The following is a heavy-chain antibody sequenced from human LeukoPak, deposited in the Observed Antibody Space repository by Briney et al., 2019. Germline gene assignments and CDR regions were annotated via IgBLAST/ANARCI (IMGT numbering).Heavy chain of an antibody. CDR3: ARDRTTKTGYKSYFDY. J-gene: IGHJ4*02. CDR2: ISGSGGST. CDR1: GFTFTSYA. V-gene: IGHV3-23*01. D-gene: IGHD3-9*01. Sequence: GGSLRLSCAASGFTFTSYAMSWVRQAPGKGLEWVSGISGSGGSTYHADSVKGRFTISRDNSKNTLYLQMNSLRAEDTAVYYCARDRTTKTGYKSYFDYWGQGTLVTVSS.